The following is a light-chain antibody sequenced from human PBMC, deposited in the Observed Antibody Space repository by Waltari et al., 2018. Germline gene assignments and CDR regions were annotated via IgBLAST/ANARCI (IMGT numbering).Light chain of an antibody. CDR1: SSDVGGDDS. CDR2: DVN. Sequence: QSALSQPASVSGSPGQSITISCTGSSSDVGGDDSVSWYQDHPGQVPKVSIYDVNNRPSVVSDRFSGSKSGRAASRSSSGLPSEDEANYYCCSQSSYNGVNFGGGTKLPVL. J-gene: IGLJ2*01. CDR3: CSQSSYNGVN. V-gene: IGLV2-14*03.